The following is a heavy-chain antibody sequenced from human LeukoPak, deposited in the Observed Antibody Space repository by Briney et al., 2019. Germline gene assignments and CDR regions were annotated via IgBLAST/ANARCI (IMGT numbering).Heavy chain of an antibody. Sequence: SETLSLTCAVNGGSFSGYYWSWIRQPPGKGLEWIGEINHSGSTNYNPSLKSRVTISVDTSKNQFSLKLSSVTAADTAVYYCARGLLRYFDWLSKRWFDPWGQGTLVTVSS. V-gene: IGHV4-34*01. CDR3: ARGLLRYFDWLSKRWFDP. CDR1: GGSFSGYY. J-gene: IGHJ5*02. D-gene: IGHD3-9*01. CDR2: INHSGST.